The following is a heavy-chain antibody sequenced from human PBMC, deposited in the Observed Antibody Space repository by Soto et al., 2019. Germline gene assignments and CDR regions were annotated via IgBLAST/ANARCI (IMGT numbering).Heavy chain of an antibody. V-gene: IGHV4-39*01. J-gene: IGHJ4*02. CDR3: VSPEGYYDSSGYTLDY. CDR1: GDSISSSTYY. CDR2: MFYSGNT. D-gene: IGHD3-22*01. Sequence: SDTLSLTCTVSGDSISSSTYYWGWIRQPPGKGLEWIGSMFYSGNTYYNPSLKSRVTLSIDTSKNQFSLKLNSVTAADTAVYYCVSPEGYYDSSGYTLDYWGQGTLVTVSS.